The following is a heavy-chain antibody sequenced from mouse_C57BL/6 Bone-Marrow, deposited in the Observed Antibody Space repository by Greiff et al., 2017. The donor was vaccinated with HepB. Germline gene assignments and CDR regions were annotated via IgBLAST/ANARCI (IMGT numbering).Heavy chain of an antibody. J-gene: IGHJ1*03. CDR2: IDPSDSYT. V-gene: IGHV1-50*01. Sequence: QVQLQQPGAELVKPGASVKLSCKASGYTFTSYWMQWVKQRPGQGLEWIGEIDPSDSYTNYNQKFKGKATLTVDTSSSTAYMQLSRLTSEDSAVYYCARSGSSFYWYFDVWGTGTTVTVSS. CDR3: ARSGSSFYWYFDV. CDR1: GYTFTSYW. D-gene: IGHD1-1*01.